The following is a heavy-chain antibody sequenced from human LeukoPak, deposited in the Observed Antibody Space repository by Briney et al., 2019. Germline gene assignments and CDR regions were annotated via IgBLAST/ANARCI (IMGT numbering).Heavy chain of an antibody. V-gene: IGHV1-8*01. CDR1: GYTFTTYD. CDR3: AGRNWAYSFFDL. J-gene: IGHJ2*01. CDR2: MNPHSGKT. D-gene: IGHD2-21*01. Sequence: ASVKVSCKASGYTFTTYDINWVRQATGQGLEWMGWMNPHSGKTGFAQKFQGRVTLTRNTSISTAYMELSSLTSEDTAIYYCAGRNWAYSFFDLWGRGTPVTVSS.